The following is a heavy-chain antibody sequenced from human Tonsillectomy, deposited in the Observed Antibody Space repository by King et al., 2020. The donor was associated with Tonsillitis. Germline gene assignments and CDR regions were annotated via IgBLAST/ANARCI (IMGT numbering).Heavy chain of an antibody. V-gene: IGHV4-59*01. CDR3: AAQTYYDLWSGYNFDY. D-gene: IGHD3-3*01. CDR1: GRSISSYY. CDR2: IYYNGST. Sequence: VQLQESGPGLLKPSETLSLTCTVSGRSISSYYWSWIRQPPGKGLEWIGCIYYNGSTNYNPSLKSRVTISVDTSKNQISLKLSSVTAADTALYYCAAQTYYDLWSGYNFDYWGQGTLVTVSS. J-gene: IGHJ4*02.